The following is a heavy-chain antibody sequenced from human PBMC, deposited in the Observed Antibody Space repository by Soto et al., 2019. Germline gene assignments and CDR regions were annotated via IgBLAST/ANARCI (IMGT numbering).Heavy chain of an antibody. CDR1: GYTFTSYG. CDR2: ISAYNGNT. V-gene: IGHV1-18*01. J-gene: IGHJ6*02. Sequence: ASVKVSCKASGYTFTSYGISWVRQAPGQGLERMGWISAYNGNTNFAHKLQGRVTMTTDTSTNTAYMELRSLRSDDTAVYYCSRDRIGLRFLEWSPRLYGMDVWGQGTTVTVSS. CDR3: SRDRIGLRFLEWSPRLYGMDV. D-gene: IGHD3-3*01.